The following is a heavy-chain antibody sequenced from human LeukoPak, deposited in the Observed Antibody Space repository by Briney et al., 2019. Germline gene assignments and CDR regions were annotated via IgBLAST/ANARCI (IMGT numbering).Heavy chain of an antibody. D-gene: IGHD3-22*01. V-gene: IGHV4-59*08. J-gene: IGHJ4*02. CDR3: ASYDSSGYFDY. CDR1: RGSISSYY. Sequence: PSETLSLTCTVSRGSISSYYWSWIRQPPGKGLEWIGYIYYSGSTNYNPSLKSRVTISVDTSKNQFSLKLSSVTAADTAVYYCASYDSSGYFDYWGQGTLVTVSS. CDR2: IYYSGST.